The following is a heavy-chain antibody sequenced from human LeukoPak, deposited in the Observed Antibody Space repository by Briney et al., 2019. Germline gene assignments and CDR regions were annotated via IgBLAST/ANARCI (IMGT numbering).Heavy chain of an antibody. Sequence: GGSLRLSCAASRFTFDDYGMSWVRQAPGKGLEWVSGINWNGDSTGYVDSVQGRFTISRDNAKNSLYLQMNSLRAEDTALYYCASGWDTHYYYMDVWGKGTTVTVSS. CDR1: RFTFDDYG. D-gene: IGHD1-26*01. V-gene: IGHV3-20*04. CDR2: INWNGDST. J-gene: IGHJ6*03. CDR3: ASGWDTHYYYMDV.